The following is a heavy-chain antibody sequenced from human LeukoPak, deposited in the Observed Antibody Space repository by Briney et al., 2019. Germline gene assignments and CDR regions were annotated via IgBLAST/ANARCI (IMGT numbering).Heavy chain of an antibody. D-gene: IGHD5-18*01. CDR2: IKQDGSDK. V-gene: IGHV3-7*03. CDR1: GFTFDDYG. CDR3: ARMAYSYKTNWFDP. J-gene: IGHJ5*02. Sequence: PGGSLRLSCAASGFTFDDYGMSWVRQAPGKGLEWVANIKQDGSDKHYVDSVKVRFIISRDNAKNSLYLQMNSLRAEDTAVYYCARMAYSYKTNWFDPWGQGTLVTVSS.